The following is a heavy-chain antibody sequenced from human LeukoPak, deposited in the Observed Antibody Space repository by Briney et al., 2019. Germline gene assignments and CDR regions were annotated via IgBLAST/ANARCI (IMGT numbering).Heavy chain of an antibody. Sequence: GRSLRLSCAASGFTFSSYAMHWVRQAPGKGLEWVALISYDGSNKYYADSVKGRFTISRDNSKNTLYQQMNSLRAEDTAVYYCAKVPYYDFWSGYFHYWGQGTLVTVSS. CDR2: ISYDGSNK. D-gene: IGHD3-3*01. CDR1: GFTFSSYA. J-gene: IGHJ4*02. CDR3: AKVPYYDFWSGYFHY. V-gene: IGHV3-30-3*01.